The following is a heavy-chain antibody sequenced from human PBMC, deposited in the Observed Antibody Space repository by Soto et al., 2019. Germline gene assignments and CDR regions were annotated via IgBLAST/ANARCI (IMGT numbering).Heavy chain of an antibody. Sequence: GGSLRLSCAASGFTFSSYWMQWVRQAPGKRLVWVSRINSDGSSTSYADSVKGRFTISRDNAKNTLYLQMNSLRAEGTAVYYCARDRYGYCSSTSCYAIYNYGMDVWGQGTTVTVSS. CDR1: GFTFSSYW. J-gene: IGHJ6*02. CDR3: ARDRYGYCSSTSCYAIYNYGMDV. CDR2: INSDGSST. V-gene: IGHV3-74*01. D-gene: IGHD2-2*03.